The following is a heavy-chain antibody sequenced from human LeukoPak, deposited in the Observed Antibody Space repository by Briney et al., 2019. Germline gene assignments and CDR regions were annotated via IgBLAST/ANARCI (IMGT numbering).Heavy chain of an antibody. D-gene: IGHD6-6*01. CDR3: ARGRSIAARRYYYYGMDV. J-gene: IGHJ6*02. CDR2: INTNTGNP. Sequence: ASVKVSCKASGYTFTSYAMNWVRQATGQGLEWMGWINTNTGNPTYAQGFTGRFVFSLDTSVSTAYLQISSLKAEDTAVYYCARGRSIAARRYYYYGMDVWGQGTTVTVSS. V-gene: IGHV7-4-1*02. CDR1: GYTFTSYA.